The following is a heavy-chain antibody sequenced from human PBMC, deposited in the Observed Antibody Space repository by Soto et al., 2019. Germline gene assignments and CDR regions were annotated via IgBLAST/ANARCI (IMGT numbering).Heavy chain of an antibody. CDR3: AKAQFVPVDYYYYYMDV. CDR1: GFTFSSYA. J-gene: IGHJ6*03. CDR2: ISGSGGST. D-gene: IGHD2-2*01. V-gene: IGHV3-23*01. Sequence: EVQLLESGGGLVQPGGSLRLSCAASGFTFSSYAMSWVRQAPGKGLEWVSAISGSGGSTYYADSVKGRFTISRDNSKNTLYLKMNSLRAEDTAVYYWAKAQFVPVDYYYYYMDVWGKGTTVTVSS.